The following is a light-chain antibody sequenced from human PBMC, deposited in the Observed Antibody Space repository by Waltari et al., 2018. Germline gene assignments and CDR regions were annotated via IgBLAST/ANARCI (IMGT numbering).Light chain of an antibody. J-gene: IGLJ2*01. CDR3: NSYTGSSTLVV. CDR1: SSDIGNYNY. V-gene: IGLV2-14*03. Sequence: QSALTPPASVSGSPGQSITISCTGTSSDIGNYNYVSWYQQHPGKAPKLMIYDVSKRRSGVSNRFSGSKSGNTASLTISGLQAEDEAHYYCNSYTGSSTLVVFGGGTKLTVL. CDR2: DVS.